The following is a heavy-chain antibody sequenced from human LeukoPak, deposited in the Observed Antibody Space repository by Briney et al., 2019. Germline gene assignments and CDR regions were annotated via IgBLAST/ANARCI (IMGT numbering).Heavy chain of an antibody. V-gene: IGHV3-23*01. CDR1: GFTFGSYA. Sequence: GGSLRLSCAASGFTFGSYAMSWVRQAPGKGLEWVSAISGSGGSTYYADSVKGRFTISRDNSKNTLYLQMNSLRAEDTAVYYCASSGPDSSGWYAFDIWGQGTMVTVSS. J-gene: IGHJ3*02. CDR2: ISGSGGST. D-gene: IGHD6-19*01. CDR3: ASSGPDSSGWYAFDI.